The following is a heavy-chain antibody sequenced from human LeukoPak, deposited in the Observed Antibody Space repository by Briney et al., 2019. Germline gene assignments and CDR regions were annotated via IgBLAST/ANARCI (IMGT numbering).Heavy chain of an antibody. D-gene: IGHD6-13*01. CDR2: IYYSGST. CDR1: GGSISSGGYY. J-gene: IGHJ6*02. V-gene: IGHV4-31*03. CDR3: ARESAAGMYYYYYGMDV. Sequence: SETLSLTCTVSGGSISSGGYYWSWIRQHPGKGLEWIGYIYYSGSTYYNPSLKSRVTISVDTSKNQFSRKLSSVTAADTAVYYCARESAAGMYYYYYGMDVWGQGTTVTVSS.